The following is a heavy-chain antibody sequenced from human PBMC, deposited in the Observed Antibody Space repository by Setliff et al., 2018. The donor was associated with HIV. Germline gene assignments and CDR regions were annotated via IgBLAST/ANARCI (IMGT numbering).Heavy chain of an antibody. J-gene: IGHJ4*02. CDR2: IYYSGVT. CDR1: GDSVSSASYY. D-gene: IGHD4-17*01. V-gene: IGHV4-61*01. CDR3: ARDPPGYGDSNDY. Sequence: PSETLSLTCTVSGDSVSSASYYWSWIRQPPGKGLEWIGYIYYSGVTTYNPSLKSRVTISIDTSKNQFSLRLHSVTAADTAVYYCARDPPGYGDSNDYWGQGTLVTVSS.